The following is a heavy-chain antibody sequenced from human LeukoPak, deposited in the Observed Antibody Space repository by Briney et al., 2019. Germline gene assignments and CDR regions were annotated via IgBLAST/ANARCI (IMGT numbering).Heavy chain of an antibody. CDR3: ARTVSSGPKYYFDY. V-gene: IGHV4-61*05. CDR1: GGSISSSSYY. CDR2: IYYGGST. J-gene: IGHJ4*02. D-gene: IGHD6-19*01. Sequence: PSETLSLTCTVSGGSISSSSYYWGWIRQPPGKGLEWIGYIYYGGSTNYNPSLKSRVTISVDTSKNQFSLKLSSVTAADTAVYYCARTVSSGPKYYFDYWGQGTLVTVSS.